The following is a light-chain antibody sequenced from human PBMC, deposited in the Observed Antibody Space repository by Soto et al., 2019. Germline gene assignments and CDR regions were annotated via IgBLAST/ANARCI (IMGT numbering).Light chain of an antibody. Sequence: EIVLTQSPGTLSLSPGERATLSCRASQSVIHNYLAWYQQKPGQAPRLLVYVASNRATGIPARFSGSGSGTTFTITISSLEPEDFAVYYCQQRNNWRICTFGPGTKVDIK. CDR2: VAS. V-gene: IGKV3D-20*02. CDR3: QQRNNWRICT. CDR1: QSVIHNY. J-gene: IGKJ3*01.